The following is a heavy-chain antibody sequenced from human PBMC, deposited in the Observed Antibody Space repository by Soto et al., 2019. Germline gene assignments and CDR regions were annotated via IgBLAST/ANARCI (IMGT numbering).Heavy chain of an antibody. J-gene: IGHJ4*02. Sequence: QLQLQESGPGLVKPSETLSLTCTVSGGSISSSSFYWGWIRQPPGKGLEWIGSIYYSGTTYYNPSLKSRVTLSVDTSKNQFSLNLVFVTAADTAVYYCARSHYGSGSYYDYWGQGTLVTVSS. CDR2: IYYSGTT. CDR3: ARSHYGSGSYYDY. V-gene: IGHV4-39*01. CDR1: GGSISSSSFY. D-gene: IGHD3-10*01.